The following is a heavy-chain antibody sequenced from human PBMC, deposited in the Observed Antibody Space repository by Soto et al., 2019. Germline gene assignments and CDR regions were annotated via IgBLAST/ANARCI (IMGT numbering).Heavy chain of an antibody. D-gene: IGHD3-16*02. J-gene: IGHJ6*03. Sequence: GGSLRLSCAASGFTFDDYAMHWVRQAPGKGLEWVSGISWNSGSIGYADSVKGRFTISRDNAKNSLYLQMNSLRAEEKALYYCAKADYIWGSYRYTDWNYMDVWGKGTMVTVSS. CDR2: ISWNSGSI. V-gene: IGHV3-9*01. CDR3: AKADYIWGSYRYTDWNYMDV. CDR1: GFTFDDYA.